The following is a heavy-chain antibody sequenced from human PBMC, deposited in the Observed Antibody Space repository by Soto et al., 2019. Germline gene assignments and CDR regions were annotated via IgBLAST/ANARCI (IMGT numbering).Heavy chain of an antibody. CDR3: ARVSLVVAGNYYYYFMDV. J-gene: IGHJ6*03. CDR1: GFTFRTYW. D-gene: IGHD6-19*01. Sequence: GESLKISCAASGFTFRTYWMCWVRQAPGKGLEWVANIKQDGSEKYYVDSVKGRFTISRDNAESSLYLQMNSLRAEDTAVYFCARVSLVVAGNYYYYFMDVWGKGTTVTVSS. CDR2: IKQDGSEK. V-gene: IGHV3-7*01.